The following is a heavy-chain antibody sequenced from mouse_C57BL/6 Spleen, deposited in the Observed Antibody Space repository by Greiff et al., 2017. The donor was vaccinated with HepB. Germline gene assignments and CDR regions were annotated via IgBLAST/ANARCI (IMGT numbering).Heavy chain of an antibody. D-gene: IGHD1-1*01. Sequence: QVQLQQSGAELVKPGASVKISCKASGYAFSSYWMNWVKQRPGKGLEWIGQIYPGDGDTNYNGKFKGKATLTADKSSSTAYMQLSSLTSEDSAVYFCARRRVVVGDWYFDVWGTGTTVTVSS. CDR2: IYPGDGDT. J-gene: IGHJ1*03. CDR3: ARRRVVVGDWYFDV. V-gene: IGHV1-80*01. CDR1: GYAFSSYW.